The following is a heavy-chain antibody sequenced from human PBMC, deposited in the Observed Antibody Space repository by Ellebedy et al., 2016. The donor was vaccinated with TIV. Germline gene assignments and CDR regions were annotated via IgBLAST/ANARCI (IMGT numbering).Heavy chain of an antibody. CDR1: GFTFSGYY. Sequence: PGGSLRLSSAASGFTFSGYYMSWFRQAPGKGPEWVSYISYSGDLMYYADSVKGRFTTSRDNAENSLYLQMNSLRAEDTDVYFCARLGVIAAAGASDYWGQGTLVIVSS. V-gene: IGHV3-11*01. CDR3: ARLGVIAAAGASDY. J-gene: IGHJ4*02. D-gene: IGHD6-13*01. CDR2: ISYSGDLM.